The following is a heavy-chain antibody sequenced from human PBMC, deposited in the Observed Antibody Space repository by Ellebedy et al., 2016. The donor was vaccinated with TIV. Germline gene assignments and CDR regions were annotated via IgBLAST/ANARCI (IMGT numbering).Heavy chain of an antibody. J-gene: IGHJ6*02. CDR2: MYPTGDT. CDR3: ARGYGTGRYGMDV. V-gene: IGHV4-4*07. D-gene: IGHD3-10*01. Sequence: SETLFLTCTVSGVSISGYYWGWIRQPAGEGLEWIGRMYPTGDTNYNPSLKSRVTMSVDTSKNQFSLKLTSVTAADTAVYYCARGYGTGRYGMDVWGQGTTVTVSS. CDR1: GVSISGYY.